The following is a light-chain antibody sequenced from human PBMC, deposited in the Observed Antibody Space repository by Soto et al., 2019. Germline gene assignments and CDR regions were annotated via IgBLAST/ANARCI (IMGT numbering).Light chain of an antibody. Sequence: QSVLTQPPSASGTPGQRVTISCSGGSSNIGTNFVSWYQLLPGTAPKLLIFRNNQRPSGVPDRFSGSRSGTSAPLAISGLRSDDEDDYCCAAWDDNLSALVFGGGTKLTVL. CDR1: SSNIGTNF. J-gene: IGLJ2*01. CDR2: RNN. V-gene: IGLV1-47*01. CDR3: AAWDDNLSALV.